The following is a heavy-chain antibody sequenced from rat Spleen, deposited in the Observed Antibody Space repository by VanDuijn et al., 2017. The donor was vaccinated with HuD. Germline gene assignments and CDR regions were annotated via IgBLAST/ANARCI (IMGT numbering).Heavy chain of an antibody. CDR2: ITNASGRT. V-gene: IGHV5-25*01. CDR1: GFTFSNYY. CDR3: ARRGSGYRLNWFAY. Sequence: EVQLVESGGDLMQPGRSMNFSCAASGFTFSNYYMAWVRQTPTKGLEWVASITNASGRTYYRDSVKGRFTISRDNAKSTLYLQMDSLRSEDTATYYCARRGSGYRLNWFAYWGPGTMVTVSS. J-gene: IGHJ1*01. D-gene: IGHD4-3*01.